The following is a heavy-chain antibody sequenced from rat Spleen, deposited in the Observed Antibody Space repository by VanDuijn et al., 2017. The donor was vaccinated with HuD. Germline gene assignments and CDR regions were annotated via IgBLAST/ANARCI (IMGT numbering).Heavy chain of an antibody. CDR2: ITNTGGST. V-gene: IGHV5-27*01. D-gene: IGHD1-2*01. J-gene: IGHJ2*01. CDR3: TRGGIYDY. Sequence: EVQLVESGGGLVQPGRSLKLSCAASGFTFSNYDMAWVRQAPTKGLEWVASITNTGGSTFYPDSVKGRFTISRDNAKSTLYLQMTSLRSEDTAIYYCTRGGIYDYWGQGVMVTVSS. CDR1: GFTFSNYD.